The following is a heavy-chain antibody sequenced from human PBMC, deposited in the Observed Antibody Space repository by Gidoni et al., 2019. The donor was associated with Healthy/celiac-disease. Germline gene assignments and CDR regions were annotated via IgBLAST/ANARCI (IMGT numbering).Heavy chain of an antibody. D-gene: IGHD6-19*01. CDR1: GGSISSGSYY. V-gene: IGHV4-61*02. Sequence: QVQLQESGPGLVKPSQTLSLTCTVSGGSISSGSYYWSWIRQPAGKGLEWIGRIYTSGSTNYNPSLKSRVTISVDTSKNQFSLKLSSVTAADTAVYYCARGNLIAVAGFPDYWGQGTLVTVSS. J-gene: IGHJ4*02. CDR2: IYTSGST. CDR3: ARGNLIAVAGFPDY.